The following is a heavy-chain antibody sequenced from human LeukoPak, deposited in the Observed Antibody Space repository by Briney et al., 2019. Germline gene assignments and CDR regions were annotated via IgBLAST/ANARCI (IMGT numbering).Heavy chain of an antibody. J-gene: IGHJ4*02. CDR2: IYYSGST. V-gene: IGHV4-59*11. CDR3: ARSGSERDYFDY. CDR1: GGSIRSHY. D-gene: IGHD1-26*01. Sequence: SEILSLTCTVSGGSIRSHYWSWIRQPPGKGLEWIGYIYYSGSTNYNPSLKSRVTISVDTSKNHFSLKLSSVTAADTAVYYCARSGSERDYFDYWGQGTLVTVSS.